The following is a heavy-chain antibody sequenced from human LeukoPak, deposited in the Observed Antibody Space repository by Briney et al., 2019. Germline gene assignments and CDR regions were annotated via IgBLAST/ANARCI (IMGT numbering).Heavy chain of an antibody. CDR2: IKQDGSEK. V-gene: IGHV3-7*03. D-gene: IGHD3-10*01. J-gene: IGHJ4*02. CDR3: ARARLVGSGSYWAFDY. Sequence: GGSLRLSCAASGFTFSSYWMSWVRQAPGKGLEWVANIKQDGSEKYYVDSVKGRFTISRGNAKNSLYLQMNSLRAEDTAVYYCARARLVGSGSYWAFDYWGQGTLVTVSS. CDR1: GFTFSSYW.